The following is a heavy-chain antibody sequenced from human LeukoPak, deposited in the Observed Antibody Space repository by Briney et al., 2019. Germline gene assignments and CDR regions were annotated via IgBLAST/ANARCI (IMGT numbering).Heavy chain of an antibody. Sequence: SETLSLTCSVSGGSISNYYWNWIRQPAGKGLEWIGRLHASGSTRYNPSFGTRVTMSADTSKNQLSLKLTSVTAADTALYFCARDQSGSGGHNNDAFDIWGQGTMVTVYS. J-gene: IGHJ3*02. V-gene: IGHV4-4*07. CDR2: LHASGST. D-gene: IGHD3-16*01. CDR3: ARDQSGSGGHNNDAFDI. CDR1: GGSISNYY.